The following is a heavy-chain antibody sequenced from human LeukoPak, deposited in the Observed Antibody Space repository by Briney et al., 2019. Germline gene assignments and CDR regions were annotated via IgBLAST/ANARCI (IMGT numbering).Heavy chain of an antibody. CDR2: IYSSGNT. D-gene: IGHD5-12*01. Sequence: PSETLSLTCTVSGGSISSSSYYWGWIRQPPGKGLEWIGSIYSSGNTYYNASLKSRVTMYIDTSKNQFSLKLSSVTAADTAMYYCAKSNGYGLIDYRGQGTLVTVSS. J-gene: IGHJ4*02. CDR1: GGSISSSSYY. V-gene: IGHV4-39*01. CDR3: AKSNGYGLIDY.